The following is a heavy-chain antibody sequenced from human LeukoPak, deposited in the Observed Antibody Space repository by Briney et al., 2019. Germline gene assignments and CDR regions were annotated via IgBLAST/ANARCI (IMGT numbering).Heavy chain of an antibody. D-gene: IGHD2-21*02. Sequence: PSETLSLTCTVSGGSISSGGYYWSWIRQPPGKGLEWIGYIYHSGSTYYNPSLKSRVTISVDRSKNQFSLKLSSVTAADTAVYYCARFPHVAYFVVVTGWDAFDIWGQGTMVTVSS. V-gene: IGHV4-30-2*01. J-gene: IGHJ3*02. CDR3: ARFPHVAYFVVVTGWDAFDI. CDR2: IYHSGST. CDR1: GGSISSGGYY.